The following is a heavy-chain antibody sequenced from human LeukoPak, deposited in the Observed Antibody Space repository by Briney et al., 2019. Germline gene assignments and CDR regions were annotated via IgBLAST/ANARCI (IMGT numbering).Heavy chain of an antibody. J-gene: IGHJ4*02. CDR1: GYTFTSYY. D-gene: IGHD5-24*01. V-gene: IGHV1-46*01. CDR3: ARDRVDGYNPIYFDY. Sequence: ASVKVSCKASGYTFTSYYMHWVRQAPGQGLEWMGIINPSGGSTSYAQKFQGRVTMTRDTSTSTVYMELSSLRSEDTAVYYCARDRVDGYNPIYFDYWGQGTLVTVSS. CDR2: INPSGGST.